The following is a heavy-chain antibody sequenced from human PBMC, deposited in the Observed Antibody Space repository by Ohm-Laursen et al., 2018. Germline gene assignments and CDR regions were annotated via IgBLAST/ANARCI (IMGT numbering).Heavy chain of an antibody. Sequence: SLRLSCSASGFTFSYAWMSWVRQAPGKGLEWVANIKQDGTERYYVDSVEGRFTISRDNAKNSLYLQMNSLRVEDTAVYYCASASGYWGQGTLVTVSS. D-gene: IGHD3-16*01. V-gene: IGHV3-7*01. CDR2: IKQDGTER. CDR3: ASASGY. CDR1: GFTFSYAW. J-gene: IGHJ4*02.